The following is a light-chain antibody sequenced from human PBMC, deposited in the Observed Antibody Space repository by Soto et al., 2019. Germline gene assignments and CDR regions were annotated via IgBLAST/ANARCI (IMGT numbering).Light chain of an antibody. CDR3: QQYTTSSWT. CDR2: GTS. V-gene: IGKV3-20*01. J-gene: IGKJ1*01. Sequence: EYVLTQSPGTLSLSPGERATLSCRASQSVGSSYLAWYQQKPGQAPRVLIYGTSSRATGIPDRFSGSGSGTDFTLTISRLEPEDFAVYYCQQYTTSSWTFGQGTNVDI. CDR1: QSVGSSY.